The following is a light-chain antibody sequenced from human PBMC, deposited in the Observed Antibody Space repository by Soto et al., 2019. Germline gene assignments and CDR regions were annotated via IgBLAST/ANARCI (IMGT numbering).Light chain of an antibody. CDR2: AES. CDR1: QGISSY. CDR3: QQRNSHPTT. J-gene: IGKJ2*01. Sequence: IQLTQSPSVMSASVGDRVTINGRASQGISSYLAWYQQKPGKAPKLRIYAESTLQSVVQSRFSGSGSGTESTITISSLKPEDFETYNCQQRNSHPTTFGQGTNLEIK. V-gene: IGKV1-9*01.